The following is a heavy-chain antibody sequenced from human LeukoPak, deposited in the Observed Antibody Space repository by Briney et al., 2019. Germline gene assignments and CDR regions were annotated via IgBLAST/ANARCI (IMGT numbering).Heavy chain of an antibody. CDR2: INPNSGGT. D-gene: IGHD1-26*01. J-gene: IGHJ3*02. CDR3: AREGGSIVGATGSSDI. V-gene: IGHV1-2*06. Sequence: ASVKVSCKASGYTFTGYYMHWVRQAPGQGLEWMGRINPNSGGTNYAQKFQGRVTMTRDTSITPAYMELNRLRSDDTAVYYCAREGGSIVGATGSSDIWGQGTMVTVSS. CDR1: GYTFTGYY.